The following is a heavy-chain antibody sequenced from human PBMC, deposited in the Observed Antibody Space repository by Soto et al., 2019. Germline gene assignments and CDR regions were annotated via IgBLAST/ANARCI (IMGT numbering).Heavy chain of an antibody. CDR3: ARVGRSYDFWSGYFRRFDY. CDR1: GFTFSSYA. CDR2: ISYDGSNK. V-gene: IGHV3-30-3*01. D-gene: IGHD3-3*01. J-gene: IGHJ4*02. Sequence: QVQLVESGGGVVQPGRSLRLSCAASGFTFSSYAMHWVRQAPGKGLEWVAVISYDGSNKYYADSVKGRFTISRDNSKNXLSXQMNSLRAEDTAVYYCARVGRSYDFWSGYFRRFDYWGQGTLVTVSS.